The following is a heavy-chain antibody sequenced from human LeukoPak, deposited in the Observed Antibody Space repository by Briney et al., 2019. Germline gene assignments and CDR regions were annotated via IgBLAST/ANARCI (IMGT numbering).Heavy chain of an antibody. J-gene: IGHJ6*03. D-gene: IGHD5-18*01. CDR2: VYTTGAGST. Sequence: SETLSLTCTVSGFSITSGYFWGWIRQPPGKGLEWIGNVYTTGAGSTYHNPSLKSRVTISVDTSKNQFSLKLSSVTAADTAVYYCARTTEGGYTYDYFYYYYMDVWGKGTTVTISS. CDR1: GFSITSGYF. CDR3: ARTTEGGYTYDYFYYYYMDV. V-gene: IGHV4-38-2*02.